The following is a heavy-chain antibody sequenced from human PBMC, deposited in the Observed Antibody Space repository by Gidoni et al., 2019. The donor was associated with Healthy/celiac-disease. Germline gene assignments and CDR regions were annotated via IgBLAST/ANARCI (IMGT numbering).Heavy chain of an antibody. CDR1: GFTFSSSA. CDR3: AKEPGVVAAKGWFDY. J-gene: IGHJ4*02. CDR2: ISGSGGST. V-gene: IGHV3-23*01. D-gene: IGHD2-15*01. Sequence: EVQLLESGGGLVQPGWSLRLSCAASGFTFSSSAMSWVRQDTGKGLEWFSAISGSGGSTYYADYVKGRFTISRDNSKSTLYLQMNSLRAEDTAVYYCAKEPGVVAAKGWFDYWGQGTLVTVSS.